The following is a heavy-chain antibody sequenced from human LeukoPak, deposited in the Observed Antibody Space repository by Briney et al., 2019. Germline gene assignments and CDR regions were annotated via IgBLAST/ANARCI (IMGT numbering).Heavy chain of an antibody. CDR1: GYAFTSYA. CDR2: INAGNGST. CDR3: ARDRGYSSSFDDY. Sequence: ASVKVSCKASGYAFTSYAMHWVRQAPGQRLEWMGWINAGNGSTKYSQKFQGRVTITRDTSASTAYMELSSLRSEDTAVYYCARDRGYSSSFDDYWGQGTLVTVSS. V-gene: IGHV1-3*01. D-gene: IGHD6-13*01. J-gene: IGHJ4*02.